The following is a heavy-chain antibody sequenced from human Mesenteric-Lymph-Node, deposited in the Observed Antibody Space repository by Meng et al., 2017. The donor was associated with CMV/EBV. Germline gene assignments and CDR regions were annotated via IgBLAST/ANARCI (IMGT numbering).Heavy chain of an antibody. J-gene: IGHJ4*02. D-gene: IGHD2-15*01. CDR2: MFYSGST. V-gene: IGHV4-39*01. CDR3: ARLIPSGGWYYFDY. CDR1: GGPISSGSYY. Sequence: SGGPISSGSYYWGWIRQPPGKGLEWIGSMFYSGSTYYTPSLKSRVTISVDTSKNQFSLKVSSVTAADTAVYYCARLIPSGGWYYFDYWGQGTLVTVSS.